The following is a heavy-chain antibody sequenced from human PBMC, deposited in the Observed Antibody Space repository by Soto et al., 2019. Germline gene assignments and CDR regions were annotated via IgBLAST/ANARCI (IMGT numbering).Heavy chain of an antibody. CDR3: ARDWHSSSQYLWH. V-gene: IGHV1-18*04. CDR1: GYTFPRYG. D-gene: IGHD6-13*01. CDR2: ISAYNGNT. Sequence: ASVKVSCQASGYTFPRYGISWVRQAPGQGLEWMGWISAYNGNTNYAQKLQGRVTMTTDTSTSTAYMELRSLRSDDTAVYYCARDWHSSSQYLWHWGQGTLVTVSS. J-gene: IGHJ4*02.